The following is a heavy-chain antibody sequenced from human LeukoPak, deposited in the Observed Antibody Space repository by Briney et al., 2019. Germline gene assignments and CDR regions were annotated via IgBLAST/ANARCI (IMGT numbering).Heavy chain of an antibody. CDR1: GFTFSSYG. Sequence: PGGSLRLSCAASGFTFSSYGMHWVRQAPGKGLEWVAVISYDGSNKYYADSVKGRFTISRDNSKNTLYLQMNSLRAEDTAVYYCTKDFYEARPRHSYYGMDVWGQGTTVTVSS. V-gene: IGHV3-30*18. CDR2: ISYDGSNK. J-gene: IGHJ6*02. D-gene: IGHD2/OR15-2a*01. CDR3: TKDFYEARPRHSYYGMDV.